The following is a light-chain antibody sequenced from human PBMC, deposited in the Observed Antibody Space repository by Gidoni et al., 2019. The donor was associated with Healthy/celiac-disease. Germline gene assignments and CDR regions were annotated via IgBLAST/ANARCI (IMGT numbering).Light chain of an antibody. CDR2: DVS. CDR1: SSDVGGYNY. Sequence: QSALTQPASVSGSPGQSITISCTGTSSDVGGYNYVSWYQQHPGKDPKLMIYDVSNRPSGVSNRFSVSKSGNTASLTISRLQAEDEADYYCSSYTSSSTLFGGGTKLTVL. J-gene: IGLJ2*01. V-gene: IGLV2-14*01. CDR3: SSYTSSSTL.